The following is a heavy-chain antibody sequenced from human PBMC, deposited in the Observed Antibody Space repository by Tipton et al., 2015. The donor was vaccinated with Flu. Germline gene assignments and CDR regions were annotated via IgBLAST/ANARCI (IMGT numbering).Heavy chain of an antibody. CDR2: ISQDGSEK. CDR3: AAFCGSDCYIVNF. D-gene: IGHD2-21*01. Sequence: SLRLSCAASGFTFRNYWMSWIRQAPRKGLDWVAHISQDGSEKYYVDSVKGRFTISRDNAERSLFLQLNSLRADDTAVYYCAAFCGSDCYIVNFWGQGTLVTVSS. V-gene: IGHV3-7*03. J-gene: IGHJ4*02. CDR1: GFTFRNYW.